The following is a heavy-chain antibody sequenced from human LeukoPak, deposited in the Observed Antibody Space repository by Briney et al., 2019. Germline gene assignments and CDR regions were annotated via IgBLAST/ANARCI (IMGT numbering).Heavy chain of an antibody. V-gene: IGHV3-33*08. J-gene: IGHJ4*02. CDR2: IWYDENIK. Sequence: PGGSLRLSCAASGFMFSSYGMHWVRQAPGKGLEWVAVIWYDENIKYYADSVKGRFTISRDNSENTLFLQMDSLRVEDTAVYFCVKSRRVGANQRGLFDYWGQGTLVTVSP. CDR3: VKSRRVGANQRGLFDY. D-gene: IGHD1-26*01. CDR1: GFMFSSYG.